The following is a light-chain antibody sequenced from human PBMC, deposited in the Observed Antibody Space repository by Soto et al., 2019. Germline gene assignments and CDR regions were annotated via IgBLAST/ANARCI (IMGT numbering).Light chain of an antibody. Sequence: AIQMTQSPSSLSASVGDRVTITCRASQDISDDVGWYQQTPGKAPKLLISGASRLQSGVPSRFSGSGSGAAFTLTITSLRPEDSATYYCLQNHNYPRTVGQGTKVDSK. CDR1: QDISDD. V-gene: IGKV1-6*01. CDR2: GAS. J-gene: IGKJ1*01. CDR3: LQNHNYPRT.